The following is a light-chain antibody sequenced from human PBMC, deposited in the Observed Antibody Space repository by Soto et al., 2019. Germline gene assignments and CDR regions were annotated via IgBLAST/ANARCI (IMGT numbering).Light chain of an antibody. V-gene: IGKV3-20*01. J-gene: IGKJ1*01. CDR1: QSVSTSN. CDR3: QQYGSSVWT. CDR2: GAS. Sequence: EIVLTQSPGTLSLSPGERATLSCRPSQSVSTSNLAWYQQKPGQDPRLLLYGASSRATGIPDRFSDSGSGTDFTLTISRLEPEDFAVYYCQQYGSSVWTFGQGTKVEI.